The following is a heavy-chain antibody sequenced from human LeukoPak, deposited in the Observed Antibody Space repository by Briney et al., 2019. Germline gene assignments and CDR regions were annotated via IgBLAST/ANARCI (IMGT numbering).Heavy chain of an antibody. V-gene: IGHV1-18*01. J-gene: IGHJ6*02. CDR3: ARDLPGYCSSTSCPPTGTYYYYDYGMDV. CDR2: ISAYNGNT. D-gene: IGHD2-2*01. Sequence: ASVKVSFKASGYTFTIYGISWVRQPPGQGLEWMGWISAYNGNTNNSQKLQSRVSMTTDTYTSTVYRELRSLRSDDAAVYYCARDLPGYCSSTSCPPTGTYYYYDYGMDVWGQGTTVTVSS. CDR1: GYTFTIYG.